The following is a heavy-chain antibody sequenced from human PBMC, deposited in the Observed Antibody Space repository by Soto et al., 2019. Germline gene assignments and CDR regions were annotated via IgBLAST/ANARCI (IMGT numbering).Heavy chain of an antibody. V-gene: IGHV4-34*01. CDR1: GGSFSGYY. Sequence: SETLALTCAGYGGSFSGYYWSWIRQPPGKGLEWIGEINHSGSTNYNPSLKSRVTISVDTSKNQFSLKLSSVTAADTAVYYCARGPLSMVYASVRHWYFDLWGRGTLVTVSS. CDR2: INHSGST. CDR3: ARGPLSMVYASVRHWYFDL. D-gene: IGHD2-8*01. J-gene: IGHJ2*01.